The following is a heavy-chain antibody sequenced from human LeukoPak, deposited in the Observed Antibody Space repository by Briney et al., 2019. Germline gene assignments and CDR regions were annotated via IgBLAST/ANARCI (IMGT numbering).Heavy chain of an antibody. CDR3: VRDQTVFTILDY. V-gene: IGHV3-74*03. CDR1: GFTFDDYA. Sequence: GRSLRLSCAASGFTFDDYAMHWVRQAPGKGLVWVAAIKTDGSDMQYADSVKGRFAISRDNAKNTVYLQMNSLRDEDTAVYYCVRDQTVFTILDYWGQGTLVTVSS. CDR2: IKTDGSDM. D-gene: IGHD4-17*01. J-gene: IGHJ4*02.